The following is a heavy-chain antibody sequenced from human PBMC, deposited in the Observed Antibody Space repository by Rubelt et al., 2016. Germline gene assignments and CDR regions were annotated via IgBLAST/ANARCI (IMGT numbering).Heavy chain of an antibody. D-gene: IGHD5-18*01. Sequence: GGGVVQPGRSLRLSCAASGFSFRNFGMHWVRQAPGKGLDWVAVIWYDGSNKYYADSVKGRFTISRDNSKNTLDLQMNSLRHDETAVYYCARDRGYSYGHPLDYWGQGALVTVSS. CDR1: GFSFRNFG. CDR3: ARDRGYSYGHPLDY. J-gene: IGHJ4*02. CDR2: IWYDGSNK. V-gene: IGHV3-33*01.